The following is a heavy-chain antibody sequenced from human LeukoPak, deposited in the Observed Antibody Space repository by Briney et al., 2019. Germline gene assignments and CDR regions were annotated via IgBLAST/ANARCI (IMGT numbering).Heavy chain of an antibody. CDR1: GGSITSGGYY. CDR3: ARGEFGELYYFEY. J-gene: IGHJ4*02. Sequence: PSQTLSLTCSVSGGSITSGGYYWSWVRQHPGKGLEWIGYIYHSGTTLYNPSLKSRVTMSVDASKNQFSLRLNFVTAADTAVYYCARGEFGELYYFEYWGQGTLVTVSS. V-gene: IGHV4-31*03. D-gene: IGHD3-10*01. CDR2: IYHSGTT.